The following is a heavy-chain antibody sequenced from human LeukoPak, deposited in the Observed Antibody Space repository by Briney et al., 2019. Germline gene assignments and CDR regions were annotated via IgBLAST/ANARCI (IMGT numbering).Heavy chain of an antibody. CDR1: GFTFSSYG. CDR2: IWYDGSNK. V-gene: IGHV3-33*01. Sequence: PGGSLRLSCAASGFTFSSYGMHWVRQAPGKGLEWVAVIWYDGSNKYYADSVKGRFTISRDNSKNTLYLQMNSLRAEDTAVCYCARGNYYDSSGYPVDPWGQGTLVTVSS. CDR3: ARGNYYDSSGYPVDP. J-gene: IGHJ5*02. D-gene: IGHD3-22*01.